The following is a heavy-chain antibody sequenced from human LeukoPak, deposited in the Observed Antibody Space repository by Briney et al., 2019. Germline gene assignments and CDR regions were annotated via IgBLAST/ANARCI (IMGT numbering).Heavy chain of an antibody. D-gene: IGHD6-13*01. Sequence: PGGSLRLSCAASGFTFSNYGMNWVRQAPGKGLEWVAVIPYDGGNKYYADSVEGRFTISRDNSKSTLYLQMNSLRPEDTAVYFCAKSRQQLVYGMDVWGQGTTVTVSS. CDR2: IPYDGGNK. J-gene: IGHJ6*02. CDR1: GFTFSNYG. V-gene: IGHV3-30*18. CDR3: AKSRQQLVYGMDV.